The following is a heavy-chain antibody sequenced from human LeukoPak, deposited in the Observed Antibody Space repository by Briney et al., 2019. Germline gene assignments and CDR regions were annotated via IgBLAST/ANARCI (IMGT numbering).Heavy chain of an antibody. CDR1: GFTFSSYE. Sequence: GGSLRLSCAASGFTFSSYEMNWVREAPGKGLEWVSYISSSGSTIYYADSVKGRFTISRDNAKNSLYLQMNSLRAEDTAVYYCARDGSSWTPWGGFNWFDPWGQGTRVTVSS. J-gene: IGHJ5*02. D-gene: IGHD6-13*01. CDR3: ARDGSSWTPWGGFNWFDP. V-gene: IGHV3-48*03. CDR2: ISSSGSTI.